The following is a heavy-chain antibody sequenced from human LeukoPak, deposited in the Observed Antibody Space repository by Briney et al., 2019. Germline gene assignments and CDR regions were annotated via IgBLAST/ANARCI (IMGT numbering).Heavy chain of an antibody. D-gene: IGHD3-16*01. CDR3: GPQGGDYPIQH. CDR1: GFTISSYS. Sequence: GGSLRLSCAASGFTISSYSMNWVRQAPGKGLEWVSSISSSSYIYYADSVKGRFTISRDNAKNSLYLQMNSLRAEDTAVYYCGPQGGDYPIQHWGQGTLVTVSS. V-gene: IGHV3-21*01. J-gene: IGHJ1*01. CDR2: ISSSSYI.